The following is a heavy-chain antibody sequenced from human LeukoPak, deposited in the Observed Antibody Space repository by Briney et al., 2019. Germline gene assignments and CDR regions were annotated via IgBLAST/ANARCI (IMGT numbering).Heavy chain of an antibody. CDR2: IHPNSGAT. V-gene: IGHV1-2*02. J-gene: IGHJ6*02. Sequence: ASVKVSCKASGYTFTGYYRHWVRQAPGQGFEWMGWIHPNSGATGYAQNLQGRVTMTRDTSISTAYMDLSRLRSDDTAVYYCARNTAPGYGLDVWGQGTPVTVSS. CDR1: GYTFTGYY. D-gene: IGHD5-18*01. CDR3: ARNTAPGYGLDV.